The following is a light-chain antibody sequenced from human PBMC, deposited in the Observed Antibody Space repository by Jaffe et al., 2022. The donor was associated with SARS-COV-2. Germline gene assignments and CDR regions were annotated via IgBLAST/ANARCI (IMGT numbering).Light chain of an antibody. V-gene: IGKV3-11*01. CDR1: QSVISS. CDR2: DAS. J-gene: IGKJ2*01. CDR3: QQRSDWPPYT. Sequence: EIVLTQSPATLSLSPGERATLSCRASQSVISSLAWYQQKPGQAPRLLIYDASNRATGIPARFSGSGSGTDFTLTISSLEPEDSAVYYCQQRSDWPPYTFGPGTKLEIK.